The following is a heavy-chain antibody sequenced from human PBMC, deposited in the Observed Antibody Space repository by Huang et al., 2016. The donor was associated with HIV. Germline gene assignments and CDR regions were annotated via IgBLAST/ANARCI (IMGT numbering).Heavy chain of an antibody. J-gene: IGHJ6*03. CDR3: ARQVGALSYYYYYMDV. D-gene: IGHD1-26*01. V-gene: IGHV3-30-3*01. Sequence: QVQLVESGGGVVQPGRSLRLSCAASGFTFSSYAMHWVRQAPGKGLEWVAVISYDGSNKYYADSVKGRFTISRDNSKNTLYLEMNSLRADDTAVYHCARQVGALSYYYYYMDVWGKGITVTVSS. CDR2: ISYDGSNK. CDR1: GFTFSSYA.